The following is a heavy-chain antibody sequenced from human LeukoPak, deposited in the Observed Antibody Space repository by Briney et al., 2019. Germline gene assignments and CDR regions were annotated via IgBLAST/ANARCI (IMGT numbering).Heavy chain of an antibody. Sequence: PGGSLRLSCAASGFTFSSYAMHWVRQAPGKGLEWVAVISYDGSNKYYADSVKGRFTISRDNSKNTLYLQMNSLRAEDTAVYYCARDLGITMVRGVLGYWGQGTLVTVSS. D-gene: IGHD3-10*01. CDR1: GFTFSSYA. CDR3: ARDLGITMVRGVLGY. J-gene: IGHJ4*02. CDR2: ISYDGSNK. V-gene: IGHV3-30*04.